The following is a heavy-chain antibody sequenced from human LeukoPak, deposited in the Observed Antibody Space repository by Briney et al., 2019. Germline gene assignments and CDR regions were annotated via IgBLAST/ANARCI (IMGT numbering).Heavy chain of an antibody. CDR3: ARAPGSITGTPVYNWFDP. V-gene: IGHV1-69*05. D-gene: IGHD1-7*01. J-gene: IGHJ5*02. CDR2: IIPIFGTA. Sequence: GASVKVSCKASGGTFSSYAISWVRQAPGQGLEWMGGIIPIFGTANYAQKFQGRVMITTDESTSTAYMELSSLRSEDTAVYYCARAPGSITGTPVYNWFDPWGQGTLVTVSS. CDR1: GGTFSSYA.